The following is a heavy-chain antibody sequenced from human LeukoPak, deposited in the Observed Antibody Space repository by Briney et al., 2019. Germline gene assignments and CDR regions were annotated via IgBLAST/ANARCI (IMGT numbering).Heavy chain of an antibody. V-gene: IGHV3-30*18. CDR1: GFTFSVSG. Sequence: GGSLRLSCAASGFTFSVSGMYWVRQAPGRGLEWLTFISDDGSRKYYANSVKGRFTISRDNSKDTLFLQMNSLRTEDTAVYFCAKDRSTTWSFDYWGQGTLVTVSS. J-gene: IGHJ4*02. CDR3: AKDRSTTWSFDY. CDR2: ISDDGSRK. D-gene: IGHD6-13*01.